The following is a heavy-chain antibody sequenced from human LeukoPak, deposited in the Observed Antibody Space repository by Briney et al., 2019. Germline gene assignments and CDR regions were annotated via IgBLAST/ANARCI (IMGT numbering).Heavy chain of an antibody. J-gene: IGHJ4*02. V-gene: IGHV4-39*07. Sequence: PSETLSLTCTVSGGFISGYYWGWIRQPPGKGLEWIGSIYYSGSTYYNPSLKSRVTISVDTSKNQFSLKLSSVTAADTAVYYCARDRMAAENFDYWGQGTLVTVSS. CDR2: IYYSGST. CDR3: ARDRMAAENFDY. D-gene: IGHD6-13*01. CDR1: GGFISGYY.